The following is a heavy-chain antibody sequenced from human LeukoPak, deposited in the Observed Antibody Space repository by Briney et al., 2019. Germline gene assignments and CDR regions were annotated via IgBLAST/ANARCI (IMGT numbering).Heavy chain of an antibody. CDR1: GFPFSDSY. D-gene: IGHD5-12*01. J-gene: IGHJ4*02. CDR3: ARDFGGYEDY. V-gene: IGHV3-11*01. CDR2: ISSSGGTT. Sequence: GGSLRLSCAASGFPFSDSYMTWIRQAPGKGLEWVSYISSSGGTTYYVDCLKGRLPIARENAKHSLYLQMNSLRVEDTAVYYCARDFGGYEDYWGQGTLVTVSS.